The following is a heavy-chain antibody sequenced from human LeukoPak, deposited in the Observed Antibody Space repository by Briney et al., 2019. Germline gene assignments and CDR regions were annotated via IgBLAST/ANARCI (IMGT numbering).Heavy chain of an antibody. CDR1: GFNFNNAW. J-gene: IGHJ3*02. Sequence: PGGSLRLSCRASGFNFNNAWMTWVRQAPGKGLECLATITQDGSAKYYADSVKGRFTISRDNAKNSLYLQMNSLRAEDTAMYYCARDISYCSRTACYDAFDIWGQGTKVTVSS. CDR3: ARDISYCSRTACYDAFDI. V-gene: IGHV3-7*01. CDR2: ITQDGSAK. D-gene: IGHD2-2*01.